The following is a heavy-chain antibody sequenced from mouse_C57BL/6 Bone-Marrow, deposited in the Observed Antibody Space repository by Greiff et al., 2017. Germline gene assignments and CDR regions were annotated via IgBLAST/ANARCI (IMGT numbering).Heavy chain of an antibody. CDR3: ARDRGITTLYYYAMDY. CDR2: ISDGGSYT. D-gene: IGHD2-4*01. J-gene: IGHJ4*01. V-gene: IGHV5-4*01. Sequence: EVQVVESGGGLVKPGGSLKLSCAASGFTFSSYAMSWVRQTPEKRLEWVATISDGGSYTYYPDNVKGRFTISRDNAKNNLYLQMSHLKSEDTAMYYCARDRGITTLYYYAMDYWGQGTSVTVSS. CDR1: GFTFSSYA.